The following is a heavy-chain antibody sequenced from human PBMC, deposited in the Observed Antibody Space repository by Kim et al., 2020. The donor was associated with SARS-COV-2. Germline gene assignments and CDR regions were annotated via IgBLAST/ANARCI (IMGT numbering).Heavy chain of an antibody. CDR1: GFTFSDYY. V-gene: IGHV3-11*04. J-gene: IGHJ6*02. D-gene: IGHD6-13*01. Sequence: GGSLRLSCAASGFTFSDYYMSWIRQAPGKGLEWVSYISSSGTTIYYADSVKGRFTISRDNAKNSLYLQMNSLRAEDTAVYYCAREEKQLYYYYYYYGMDVWGQGTTVTVSS. CDR2: ISSSGTTI. CDR3: AREEKQLYYYYYYYGMDV.